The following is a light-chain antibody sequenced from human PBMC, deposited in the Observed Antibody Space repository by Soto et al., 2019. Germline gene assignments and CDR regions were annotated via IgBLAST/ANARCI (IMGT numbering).Light chain of an antibody. J-gene: IGKJ2*01. V-gene: IGKV3-11*01. Sequence: EIALTQSPATLSLSPGERATLSCRANRTVFNVLILYQQKPGQAPRLLSYDASNRAADIPARFSGTGSAPEFRLTISSLEAEDFALYFCHQRAMCPYTVGPGTKLEIK. CDR3: HQRAMCPYT. CDR2: DAS. CDR1: RTVFNV.